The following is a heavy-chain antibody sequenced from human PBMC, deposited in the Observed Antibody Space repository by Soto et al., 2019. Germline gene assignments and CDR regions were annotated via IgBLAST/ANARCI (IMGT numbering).Heavy chain of an antibody. D-gene: IGHD2-15*01. Sequence: EVQLVESGGDLVQPGGSLRLSCAASGFTFSRYWMNWVRQSPGKGLEWVANMNQDASEKYYVDSVKGRFTISRDNSSNSLFLQMKSMTAEDTAVYYCSRAHTSCSAGSCSDFWGQGTLVSVSS. CDR2: MNQDASEK. V-gene: IGHV3-7*01. J-gene: IGHJ4*02. CDR1: GFTFSRYW. CDR3: SRAHTSCSAGSCSDF.